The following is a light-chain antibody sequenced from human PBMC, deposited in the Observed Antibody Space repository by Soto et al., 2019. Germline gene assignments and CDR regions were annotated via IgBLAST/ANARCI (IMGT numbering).Light chain of an antibody. CDR2: KGS. Sequence: DIQMTQSPSTLSASVGDRVTITCRASQSISTWLAWYQQKPGEAPKLLIYKGSTLARGVPSRFSGSGSGTEFTLTLSSLQPDDFATFYCQQYNTYSRTFGQGTKVEVK. CDR1: QSISTW. J-gene: IGKJ1*01. CDR3: QQYNTYSRT. V-gene: IGKV1-5*03.